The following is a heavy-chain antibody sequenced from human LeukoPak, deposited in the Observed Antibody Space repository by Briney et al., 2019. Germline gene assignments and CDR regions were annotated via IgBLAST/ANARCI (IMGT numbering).Heavy chain of an antibody. J-gene: IGHJ4*02. CDR3: ARGSTVTTYGALDY. CDR2: IYSGGST. CDR1: GFTVSSNY. D-gene: IGHD4-17*01. Sequence: GGSLRLSCAASGFTVSSNYMSWVRQAPGKGLEWVSVIYSGGSTYYADSVKGRFTISRDNSKNTLYLQMNSLRAEDTAVYYCARGSTVTTYGALDYWGQGTLVTVSS. V-gene: IGHV3-66*02.